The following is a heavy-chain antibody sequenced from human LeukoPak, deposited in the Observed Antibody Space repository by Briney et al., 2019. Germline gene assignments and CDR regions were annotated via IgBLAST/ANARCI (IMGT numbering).Heavy chain of an antibody. CDR3: ASGYYDSSGYYSSFDY. D-gene: IGHD3-22*01. CDR2: IIPTFGTA. V-gene: IGHV1-69*13. Sequence: SVKVSCKASGGTFSSYAISWVRQAPGQRLEWMGGIIPTFGTANYAQKFQGRVTITADESTSTAYMELSSLRSEDTAVYYCASGYYDSSGYYSSFDYWGQGTLVTVSS. CDR1: GGTFSSYA. J-gene: IGHJ4*02.